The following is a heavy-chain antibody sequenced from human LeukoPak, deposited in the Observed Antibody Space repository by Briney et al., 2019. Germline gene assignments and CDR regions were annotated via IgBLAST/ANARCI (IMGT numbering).Heavy chain of an antibody. CDR1: GYSISSGYY. Sequence: SETLSLTCTVSGYSISSGYYWGWIRQPPGKGLEWIGSIYHSGSTYYNPSLKSRVTISVDTSKNQFSLKLSSVTAADTAVYYCARLWFGELSNWFDPWGQGTLVTVSS. CDR3: ARLWFGELSNWFDP. D-gene: IGHD3-10*01. J-gene: IGHJ5*02. V-gene: IGHV4-38-2*02. CDR2: IYHSGST.